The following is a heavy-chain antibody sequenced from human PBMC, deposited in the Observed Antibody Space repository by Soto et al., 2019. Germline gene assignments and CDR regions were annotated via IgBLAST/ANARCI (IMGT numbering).Heavy chain of an antibody. CDR1: GYSFTSYW. CDR2: IDPSDSYT. Sequence: GESLKISCKGSGYSFTSYWISWVRQMPGKGLEWMGRIDPSDSYTNYSPSFQGHVTISADKSISTAYLQWSSLKASDTAMYYCARRRVVPAAMYYYYGMDVWGQGTTVTVSS. CDR3: ARRRVVPAAMYYYYGMDV. V-gene: IGHV5-10-1*01. J-gene: IGHJ6*02. D-gene: IGHD2-2*01.